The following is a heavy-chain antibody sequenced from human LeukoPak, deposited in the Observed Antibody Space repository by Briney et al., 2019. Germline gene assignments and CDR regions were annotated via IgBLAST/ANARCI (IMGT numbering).Heavy chain of an antibody. J-gene: IGHJ4*02. CDR1: GFTFSSYT. CDR2: ISDSGDST. Sequence: GGSLRLSCAASGFTFSSYTMIWVRQAPGKGLDWVSGISDSGDSTYYADSVKGRFTISRDISKNTLYLQMTSLRAEDTAVYYCAKEGIDGSGYDLDYWGQGTRVTVSS. V-gene: IGHV3-23*01. CDR3: AKEGIDGSGYDLDY. D-gene: IGHD5-12*01.